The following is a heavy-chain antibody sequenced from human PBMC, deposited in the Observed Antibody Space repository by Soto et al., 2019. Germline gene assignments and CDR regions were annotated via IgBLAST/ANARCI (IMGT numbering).Heavy chain of an antibody. CDR3: ARASGGSGGSCYLGTLGYYYYVMYS. J-gene: IGHJ6*02. D-gene: IGHD2-15*01. CDR1: GYTFTRYD. Sequence: ASVKASCKASGYTFTRYDINWVRQATGQGLEWMGWMNPNSGNTGYAQKFQGRVTMTRNTSISTAYMELSNLRSEDTAVYYCARASGGSGGSCYLGTLGYYYYVMYSWGQGTTVTVS. V-gene: IGHV1-8*01. CDR2: MNPNSGNT.